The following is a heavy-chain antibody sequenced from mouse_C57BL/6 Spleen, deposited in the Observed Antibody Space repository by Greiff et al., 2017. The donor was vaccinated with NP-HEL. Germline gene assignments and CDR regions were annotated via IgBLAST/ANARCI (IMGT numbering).Heavy chain of an antibody. CDR1: GYAFSSYW. Sequence: VKLQESGAELVKPGASVKISCKASGYAFSSYWMNWVKQRPGKGLEWIGQIYPGDGDTNYNGKFKGKATLTADKSSSTAYMQLSSLTSEDSAVYFCARSEAAQNDYWGQGTTLTVSS. V-gene: IGHV1-80*01. CDR2: IYPGDGDT. J-gene: IGHJ2*01. CDR3: ARSEAAQNDY. D-gene: IGHD6-1*01.